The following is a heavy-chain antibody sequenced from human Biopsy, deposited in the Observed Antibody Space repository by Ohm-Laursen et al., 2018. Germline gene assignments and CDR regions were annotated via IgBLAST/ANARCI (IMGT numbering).Heavy chain of an antibody. J-gene: IGHJ4*02. CDR3: AREAIGCQLPWDD. Sequence: SVKVSCNAPTGTFNSYGIIWVRQAPGQGLEWMGRIIPILRTTAYAQTFLGRVTITADSPTSTVDMELSSLTSDDTAVYFCAREAIGCQLPWDDWGQGTLVAVSS. CDR1: TGTFNSYG. V-gene: IGHV1-69*11. D-gene: IGHD2-2*01. CDR2: IIPILRTT.